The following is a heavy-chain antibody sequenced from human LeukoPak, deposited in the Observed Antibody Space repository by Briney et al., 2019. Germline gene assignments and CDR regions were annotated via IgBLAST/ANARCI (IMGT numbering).Heavy chain of an antibody. CDR3: ARKTAYYDSSGYFAGYYFDY. J-gene: IGHJ4*02. V-gene: IGHV3-20*04. Sequence: PGGSLRLSCAASGLTFDDYGMSWVRQAPGKGLEWVSGINWNGGSTGYADSVKGRFTISRDNAKNSLYLQMNSLRAEDTALYYCARKTAYYDSSGYFAGYYFDYWGQGTLVTVSS. D-gene: IGHD3-22*01. CDR2: INWNGGST. CDR1: GLTFDDYG.